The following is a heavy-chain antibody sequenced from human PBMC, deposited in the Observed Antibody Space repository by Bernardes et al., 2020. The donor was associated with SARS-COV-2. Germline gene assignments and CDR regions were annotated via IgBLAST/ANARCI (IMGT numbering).Heavy chain of an antibody. CDR2: ISDAGDST. J-gene: IGHJ4*02. CDR3: AREIDIPVGGKFRPPDY. D-gene: IGHD1-26*01. CDR1: GFTFRSYS. Sequence: GGSLRLSCAASGFTFRSYSFKWVRQAPGKGPEWVSSISDAGDSTTYADSMKGRFTISRDNAKNLLYLQMNSLRVEDTAVYYCAREIDIPVGGKFRPPDYWGLGTRVTVAS. V-gene: IGHV3-21*06.